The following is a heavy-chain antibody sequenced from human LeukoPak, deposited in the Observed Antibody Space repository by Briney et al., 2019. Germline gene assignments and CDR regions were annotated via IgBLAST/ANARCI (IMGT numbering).Heavy chain of an antibody. Sequence: SETLSLTCTVSGRSLSTYYWSWIRQPPGKGLEWIGYIYHSGSTNYNPSLKSRVTISVDTSQNQFSLNLSSVTAADTAIYYCARDGYSGSDALWGQGTLVTVSS. J-gene: IGHJ4*02. CDR1: GRSLSTYY. D-gene: IGHD5-12*01. CDR2: IYHSGST. CDR3: ARDGYSGSDAL. V-gene: IGHV4-59*01.